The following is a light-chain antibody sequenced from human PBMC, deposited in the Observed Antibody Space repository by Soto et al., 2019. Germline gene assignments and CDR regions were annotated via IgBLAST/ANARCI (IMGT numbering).Light chain of an antibody. CDR1: SSNIGAGYD. CDR3: QSYDSSPV. Sequence: QLVLTQPPSVSGAPGQRVTISCTGSSSNIGAGYDVHWYQQLPGTAPKLLIYGNSNRPSGVPDRFSGSKSGTSASLAITGLQAEDEADYYCQSYDSSPVFGGGTKVTVL. J-gene: IGLJ3*02. V-gene: IGLV1-40*01. CDR2: GNS.